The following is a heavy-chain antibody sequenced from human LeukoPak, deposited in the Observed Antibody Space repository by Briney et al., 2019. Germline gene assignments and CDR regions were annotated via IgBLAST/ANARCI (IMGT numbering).Heavy chain of an antibody. CDR2: ISAYNGNT. CDR3: ARGRAYSSSSGLFDY. CDR1: GYTFTSYG. J-gene: IGHJ4*02. V-gene: IGHV1-18*01. D-gene: IGHD6-6*01. Sequence: ASVKVSCKASGYTFTSYGISWVRQAPGQGLEWMGWISAYNGNTNYAQKLQGRVTITADKSTSTAYMELSSLRSEDTAVYYCARGRAYSSSSGLFDYWGQGTLVTVSS.